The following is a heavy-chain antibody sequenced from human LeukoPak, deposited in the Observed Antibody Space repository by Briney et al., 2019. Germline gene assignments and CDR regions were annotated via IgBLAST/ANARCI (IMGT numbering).Heavy chain of an antibody. CDR3: ARSESCSGGSCYSPFYYYYYGMDV. CDR1: GYTFTGYY. V-gene: IGHV1-2*02. J-gene: IGHJ6*04. CDR2: INPNGGGT. D-gene: IGHD2-15*01. Sequence: ASVKVSCTASGYTFTGYYMHWVRQAPGQGLEWMGWINPNGGGTNYAQKFQGRVTMTRDTSISTAYMELSRLRSDDSAVYYCARSESCSGGSCYSPFYYYYYGMDVWGKGTTVTVSS.